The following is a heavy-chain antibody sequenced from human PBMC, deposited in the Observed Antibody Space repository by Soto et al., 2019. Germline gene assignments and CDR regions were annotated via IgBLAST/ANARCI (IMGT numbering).Heavy chain of an antibody. CDR3: ARESGGATATLDYYYFYMDV. CDR1: GDTFNDYY. J-gene: IGHJ6*03. Sequence: QVQLVQSGAEVKRPGASVTVSCRSSGDTFNDYYIHWVRQAPGQGLEWMGWINPNGGVTKYAQKFQGWVSMTRDTSIRTVYMQLSRLRSEDTAVHYCARESGGATATLDYYYFYMDVWGTGTTVTVSS. D-gene: IGHD5-12*01. V-gene: IGHV1-2*04. CDR2: INPNGGVT.